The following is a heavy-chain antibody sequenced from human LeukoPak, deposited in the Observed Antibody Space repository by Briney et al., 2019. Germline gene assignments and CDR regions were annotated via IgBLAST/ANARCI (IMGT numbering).Heavy chain of an antibody. CDR3: ARGRRWELLLVY. D-gene: IGHD1-26*01. Sequence: ASVKVSCKASGYTFTSYDINWVRQATGQGLEWMGWMNPNSGNTGYAQKFQGRVTMTRNTSISTAYMELSSLKSEDTAVYYCARGRRWELLLVYWGQGTLVTVSS. J-gene: IGHJ4*02. V-gene: IGHV1-8*01. CDR2: MNPNSGNT. CDR1: GYTFTSYD.